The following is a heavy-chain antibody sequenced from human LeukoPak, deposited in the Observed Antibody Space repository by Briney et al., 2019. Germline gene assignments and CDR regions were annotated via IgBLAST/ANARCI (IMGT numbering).Heavy chain of an antibody. J-gene: IGHJ4*02. V-gene: IGHV3-7*03. CDR3: VVTRTRGDH. D-gene: IGHD4-23*01. Sequence: GGSLRLSCAASGFTFRNYWMTWVRQAPGKGLEWVANINQEGNDKYYVDSVKGQFTISRDNTKNSLFLQMNSLRAEDTAVYYCVVTRTRGDHWGQGTLVTVSS. CDR1: GFTFRNYW. CDR2: INQEGNDK.